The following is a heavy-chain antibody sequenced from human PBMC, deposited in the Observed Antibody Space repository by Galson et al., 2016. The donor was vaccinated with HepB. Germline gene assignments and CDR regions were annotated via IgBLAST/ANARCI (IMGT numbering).Heavy chain of an antibody. Sequence: SVKVSCKASGGTTFTGYGFSWVRQAPGQGLEWMGGIIPIFGTANYAQKFQGRLTITADDSTSTVYMELSSLRFEDTAVYSCAVDTTVTSKGFDYWGQGTLVTVSS. CDR1: GGTTFTGYG. D-gene: IGHD4-11*01. CDR2: IIPIFGTA. V-gene: IGHV1-69*13. CDR3: AVDTTVTSKGFDY. J-gene: IGHJ4*02.